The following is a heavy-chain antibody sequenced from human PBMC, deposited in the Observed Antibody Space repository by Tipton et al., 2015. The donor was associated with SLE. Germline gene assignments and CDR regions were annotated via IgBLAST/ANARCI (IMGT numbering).Heavy chain of an antibody. V-gene: IGHV1-18*01. J-gene: IGHJ4*02. Sequence: QLVQSGAEVKKPGASVRVSCKASGYTFTTYGISWVRQAPGQGLEWMGWISAYNGNTNYAQKLQGRVTMTTDTSTNTAYMELRSLRSDDTAVYYCAIAVAGTLFFDYWGQGTLVTVSS. CDR3: AIAVAGTLFFDY. CDR2: ISAYNGNT. D-gene: IGHD6-19*01. CDR1: GYTFTTYG.